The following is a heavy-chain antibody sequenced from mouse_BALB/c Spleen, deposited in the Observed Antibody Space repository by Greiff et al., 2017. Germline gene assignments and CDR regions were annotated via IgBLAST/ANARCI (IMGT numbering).Heavy chain of an antibody. V-gene: IGHV14-4*02. CDR3: SRPLWLRQGDYYAMDY. D-gene: IGHD2-2*01. J-gene: IGHJ4*01. CDR1: GFNIKDYY. CDR2: IDPENGDT. Sequence: VQLKESGAELVRSGASVKLSCTASGFNIKDYYMHWVKQRPEQGLEWIGWIDPENGDTEYAPKFQGKATMTADTSSNTAYLQLSSLTSEDTAVYYCSRPLWLRQGDYYAMDYWGQGTSVTVSS.